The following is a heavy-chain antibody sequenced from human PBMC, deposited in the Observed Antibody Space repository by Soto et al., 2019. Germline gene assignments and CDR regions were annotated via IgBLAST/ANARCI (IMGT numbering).Heavy chain of an antibody. J-gene: IGHJ6*02. V-gene: IGHV3-30*03. Sequence: PGGSLRLSCAASGFTFSSYGMHWVRQAPGKGLEWVAVISYDGSNKYYADSVKGRFTISRDNSKNTLYLQMNSLRAEDTAVYYCARVHGGSSYYGMDVWGQGTTVTVSS. D-gene: IGHD1-1*01. CDR2: ISYDGSNK. CDR1: GFTFSSYG. CDR3: ARVHGGSSYYGMDV.